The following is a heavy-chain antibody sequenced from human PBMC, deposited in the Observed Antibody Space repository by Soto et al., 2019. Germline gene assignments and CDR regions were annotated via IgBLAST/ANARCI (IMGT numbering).Heavy chain of an antibody. CDR2: VYYSGTT. D-gene: IGHD3-22*01. J-gene: IGHJ4*02. CDR1: GGSIDSGDYY. CDR3: ARGGYFDSSNYLAY. V-gene: IGHV4-61*08. Sequence: LSLTCTVSGGSIDSGDYYWSWIRQPPGKGLEWIGYVYYSGTTNYNPFLKSRVTLSLDKSKNQFSLKMNSVTAEDTAVYYCARGGYFDSSNYLAYWGLGTLVTVSS.